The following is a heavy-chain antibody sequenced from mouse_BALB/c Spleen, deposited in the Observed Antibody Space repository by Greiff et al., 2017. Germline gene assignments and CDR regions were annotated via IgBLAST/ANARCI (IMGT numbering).Heavy chain of an antibody. CDR2: INPSTGYT. Sequence: VQLQQSGAELAKPGASVKMSCKASGYTFTSYWMHWVKQRPGQGLEWIGYINPSTGYTEYNQKFKDKATLTADKSSSTAYMQLSSLTSEDSAVYYCARCYYGNFYFDYWGQGTTLTVSS. V-gene: IGHV1-7*01. J-gene: IGHJ2*01. CDR1: GYTFTSYW. CDR3: ARCYYGNFYFDY. D-gene: IGHD2-1*01.